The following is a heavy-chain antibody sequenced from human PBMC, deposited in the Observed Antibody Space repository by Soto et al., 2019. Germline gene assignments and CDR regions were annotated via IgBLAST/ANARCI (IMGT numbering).Heavy chain of an antibody. J-gene: IGHJ4*02. CDR1: GYTFTSYG. Sequence: QVQLVQSGAEVKKPGASVKVSCKASGYTFTSYGISWVRQAPGQGLEWMGWISAYNGNTNYAQKLQGRVTMTTDTSTSTAYMELRSVRSDDTAVYYCARVLKDIVVVPAADRFDYWGQGTLVTDSS. V-gene: IGHV1-18*01. CDR3: ARVLKDIVVVPAADRFDY. CDR2: ISAYNGNT. D-gene: IGHD2-2*01.